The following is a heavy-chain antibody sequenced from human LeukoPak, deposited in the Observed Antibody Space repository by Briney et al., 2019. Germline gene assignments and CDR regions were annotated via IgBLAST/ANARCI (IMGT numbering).Heavy chain of an antibody. D-gene: IGHD3-10*01. J-gene: IGHJ4*02. CDR2: INLDGSSA. Sequence: GGSLRLSCAASGFTFSNYWMHWVRQAPGKGLVRVSRINLDGSSATYADSVKGRFTISRDNAKNTLYLQMNSLSAEDTAVYYCASGFLSGRGVVGYWGQGTLVTVSS. CDR3: ASGFLSGRGVVGY. V-gene: IGHV3-74*01. CDR1: GFTFSNYW.